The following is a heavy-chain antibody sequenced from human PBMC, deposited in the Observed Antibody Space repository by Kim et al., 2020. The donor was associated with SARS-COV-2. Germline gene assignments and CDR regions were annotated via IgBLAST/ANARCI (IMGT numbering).Heavy chain of an antibody. CDR3: AKDQGSGSYPNWFGP. CDR1: GFTLSNYG. V-gene: IGHV3-30*18. J-gene: IGHJ5*02. Sequence: GGSLRLSCAASGFTLSNYGIHWVRQPPGKGLEWVAVIAHDGFNTNYADSVRGRFTISRDISKNTVYLQISSLRAEDTAVYYCAKDQGSGSYPNWFGPWGQGTLVTVSS. CDR2: IAHDGFNT. D-gene: IGHD3-10*01.